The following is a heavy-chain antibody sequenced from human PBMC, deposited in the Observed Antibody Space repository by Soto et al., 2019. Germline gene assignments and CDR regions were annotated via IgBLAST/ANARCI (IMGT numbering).Heavy chain of an antibody. CDR3: ASGKMVRGPSPQSYFYFGMDV. D-gene: IGHD3-10*01. Sequence: QVQLVQSGLEVKKPGASVKVSCKASGYSFTNFGFNWVRQAPGQGLEWMGWVSNYNGNRKYAEKFQGRVTMTTDTAXHTAYMELGSLRSDDPALYYCASGKMVRGPSPQSYFYFGMDVWGQGATLIVSS. J-gene: IGHJ6*02. V-gene: IGHV1-18*01. CDR1: GYSFTNFG. CDR2: VSNYNGNR.